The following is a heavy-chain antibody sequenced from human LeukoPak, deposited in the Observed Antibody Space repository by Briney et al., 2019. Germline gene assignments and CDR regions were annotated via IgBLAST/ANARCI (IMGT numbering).Heavy chain of an antibody. J-gene: IGHJ4*02. CDR1: GFTFSAYS. Sequence: GGSLRLSCAASGFTFSAYSMNWVRQAPGKGLEWVSSISSSSSYIYYADSVKGRFTISRDNAKNSLYLQMNSLRAEDTAVYYCARAEGDSSSWYRYWGQGTLVTVSS. D-gene: IGHD6-13*01. CDR3: ARAEGDSSSWYRY. CDR2: ISSSSSYI. V-gene: IGHV3-21*01.